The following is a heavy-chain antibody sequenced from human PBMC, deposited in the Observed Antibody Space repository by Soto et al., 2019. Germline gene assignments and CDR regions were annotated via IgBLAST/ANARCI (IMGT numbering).Heavy chain of an antibody. J-gene: IGHJ6*01. CDR3: XRDLTSSPFVFYYGMDV. Sequence: GASLRLSCAASGFTFSSYSMNWVRQAPGKGLEWVSYISSSSSTIYYADSVKGRFTISRDNAKNSLYLQMNSLRDEDTAVYYCXRDLTSSPFVFYYGMDVWGQGTTVTVSS. D-gene: IGHD6-13*01. CDR2: ISSSSSTI. CDR1: GFTFSSYS. V-gene: IGHV3-48*02.